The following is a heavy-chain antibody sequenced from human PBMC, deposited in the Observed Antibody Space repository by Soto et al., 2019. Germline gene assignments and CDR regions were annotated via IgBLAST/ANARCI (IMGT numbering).Heavy chain of an antibody. CDR2: LSLNSDSI. Sequence: EVQLVESGGGLVQPGRSLRLSCAASGFTFDDYAMHWVRQAPGKGLEWVSGLSLNSDSIVDVDSVKGRFTISRDNAKTSLYMHMNRLGAEDTALCYCARGDDYGDYPDYFDYWGQGTLVTVSS. CDR3: ARGDDYGDYPDYFDY. CDR1: GFTFDDYA. J-gene: IGHJ4*02. V-gene: IGHV3-9*01. D-gene: IGHD4-17*01.